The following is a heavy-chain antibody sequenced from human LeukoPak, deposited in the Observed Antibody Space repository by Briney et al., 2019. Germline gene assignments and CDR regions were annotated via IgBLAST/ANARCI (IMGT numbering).Heavy chain of an antibody. V-gene: IGHV3-23*01. Sequence: PGGSLRLSCAASGFTFSNYGMTWVRQAPGKGLEWVSAISGSAGSTYYAASVKGRFTISRDNSKNTLYLQMDSLRVEDTAVYYCAKEEAVAGPFDYWGQGTLVTVSS. D-gene: IGHD6-19*01. CDR1: GFTFSNYG. CDR3: AKEEAVAGPFDY. J-gene: IGHJ4*02. CDR2: ISGSAGST.